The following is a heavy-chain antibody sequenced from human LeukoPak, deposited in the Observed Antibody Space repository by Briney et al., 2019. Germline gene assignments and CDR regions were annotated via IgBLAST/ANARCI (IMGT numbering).Heavy chain of an antibody. V-gene: IGHV4-59*08. J-gene: IGHJ3*02. CDR2: ISYSGST. CDR1: GGSISSYY. Sequence: PSETLSLTCTVSGGSISSYYWSWIRQPPGKGLEWIGYISYSGSTNYNPSLKSRVTISVDTSKNQFSLKLSSVTAADTAVYYCARHRPLVDMAYGAFDIWVQGTMVTVSS. D-gene: IGHD5-24*01. CDR3: ARHRPLVDMAYGAFDI.